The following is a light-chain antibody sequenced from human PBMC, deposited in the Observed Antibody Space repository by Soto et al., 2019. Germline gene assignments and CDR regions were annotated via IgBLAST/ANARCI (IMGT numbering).Light chain of an antibody. CDR2: DAS. CDR3: QQFRSHPIP. J-gene: IGKJ4*01. V-gene: IGKV3-20*01. CDR1: QTVRTRY. Sequence: VVTQSPGAVSLSQGKKAPLSCRASQTVRTRYLAWYKQKPGPAPRLLIYDASSRATGISDRFSGGGSGTDLTLTISILEPEDFAVYYCQQFRSHPIPFGGGTKADI.